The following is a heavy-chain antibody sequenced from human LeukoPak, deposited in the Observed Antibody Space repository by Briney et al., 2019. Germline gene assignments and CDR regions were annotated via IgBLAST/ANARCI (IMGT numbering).Heavy chain of an antibody. CDR1: GFTFSSYE. CDR3: ARDSSGWSYYFDC. V-gene: IGHV3-48*03. J-gene: IGHJ4*02. CDR2: ISSSGSTV. Sequence: GGSLRLSCAASGFTFSSYEMNWVRQAPGKGLEWDSYISSSGSTVYYADSVKGRFTISRDNAKNSLYPQMNSLRAEDTAVYYCARDSSGWSYYFDCWGQGTLVTVSS. D-gene: IGHD6-19*01.